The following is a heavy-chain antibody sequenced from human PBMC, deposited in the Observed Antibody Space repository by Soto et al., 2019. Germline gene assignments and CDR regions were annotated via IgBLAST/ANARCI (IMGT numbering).Heavy chain of an antibody. CDR2: ISYDGSNK. CDR1: GFTFSSYG. D-gene: IGHD1-7*01. Sequence: GGSLRLSCAASGFTFSSYGMHWVRQAPGKGLEWVAVISYDGSNKYYADSVKGRFTISRDNSKNTLYLQMNSLRAEDTAVYYCAKEYNWNYVLYFDYWGQGTLVTVSS. CDR3: AKEYNWNYVLYFDY. V-gene: IGHV3-30*18. J-gene: IGHJ4*02.